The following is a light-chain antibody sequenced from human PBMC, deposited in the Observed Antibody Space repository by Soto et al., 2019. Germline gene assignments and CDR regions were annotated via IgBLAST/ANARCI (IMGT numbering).Light chain of an antibody. J-gene: IGLJ1*01. CDR1: SSDVGSYDL. CDR2: EVS. V-gene: IGLV2-23*02. CDR3: CSFAGSSTYV. Sequence: QSVLTQPASVSGSPGQSITISCTGTSSDVGSYDLVSWYQHHPGKAPKLMIYEVSKRPSGVSNRFSGSKSDNTASLTISGLQAEDEADYSCCSFAGSSTYVFGTGTKVTAL.